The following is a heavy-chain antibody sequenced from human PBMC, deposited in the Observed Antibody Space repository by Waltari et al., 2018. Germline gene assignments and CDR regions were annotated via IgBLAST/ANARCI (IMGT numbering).Heavy chain of an antibody. CDR2: INSGGDT. Sequence: EVQLVDSGGDFLQPGASLRLSCAASVFTVSSHYMTWARQALGKGLEWVSVINSGGDTHYADSVKGRFTISRDSSKNTVYLQMSTLRAEDTALYYCARDVTGYYYFDLWGRGTLVTVSS. V-gene: IGHV3-53*01. CDR1: VFTVSSHY. J-gene: IGHJ2*01. CDR3: ARDVTGYYYFDL.